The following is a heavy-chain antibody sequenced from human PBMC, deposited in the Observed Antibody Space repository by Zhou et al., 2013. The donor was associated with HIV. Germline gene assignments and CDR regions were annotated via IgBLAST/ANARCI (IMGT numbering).Heavy chain of an antibody. D-gene: IGHD2-2*02. Sequence: QVQLVQSGAEVKKPGSSVKVSCKASGGTFSSYAISWVRQAPGQGLEWMGGIIPIFGTANYAQKFQGRVTITTDESTSTAYMELSSLRSEDTAVYYCARAPLVPAAILPLDYYYMDVWGKGTTVTVSS. V-gene: IGHV1-69*05. CDR2: IIPIFGTA. CDR1: GGTFSSYA. J-gene: IGHJ6*03. CDR3: ARAPLVPAAILPLDYYYMDV.